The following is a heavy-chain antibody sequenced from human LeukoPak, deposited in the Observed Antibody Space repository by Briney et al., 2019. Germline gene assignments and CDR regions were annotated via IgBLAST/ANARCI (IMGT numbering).Heavy chain of an antibody. Sequence: PGRSLRLSCAASGFTFSSQGMHWVRQAPGKGLEWVAVILYDGSNKYYADSVKGRFTISRDNSKNTLYLQMNSLRAEDTAVYYCARDQSGSGWYYWGQGTLVTVSS. V-gene: IGHV3-30*03. CDR2: ILYDGSNK. CDR1: GFTFSSQG. J-gene: IGHJ4*02. CDR3: ARDQSGSGWYY. D-gene: IGHD6-19*01.